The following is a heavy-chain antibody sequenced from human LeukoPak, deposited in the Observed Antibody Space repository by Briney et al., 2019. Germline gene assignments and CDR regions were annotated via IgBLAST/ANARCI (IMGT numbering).Heavy chain of an antibody. V-gene: IGHV3-23*01. CDR2: ISGSGGST. D-gene: IGHD2-2*01. CDR1: GFTFSSYA. Sequence: GGSLRLSCAASGFTFSSYAMSWVRQAPGKGLEWVSAISGSGGSTYYADSVKGRFTISRDNSKNTLYLQMNSLRAEDTAVYYFAKDSHDIVVVPAAMGLDYWGQGTLVTVSS. J-gene: IGHJ4*02. CDR3: AKDSHDIVVVPAAMGLDY.